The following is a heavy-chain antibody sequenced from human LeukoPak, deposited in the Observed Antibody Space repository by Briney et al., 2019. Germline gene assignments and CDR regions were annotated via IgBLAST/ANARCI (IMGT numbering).Heavy chain of an antibody. CDR2: MNPNSGNT. J-gene: IGHJ4*02. Sequence: GASVKVSCKASGYTFTGYYMHWVRQATGQGLEWMGWMNPNSGNTGYAQKFQGRVTITKNTSISTAYVELSSLRSEDTAVYYCGRHDLAAAGIDNWGQGTLVTVSS. CDR3: GRHDLAAAGIDN. V-gene: IGHV1-8*03. CDR1: GYTFTGYY. D-gene: IGHD6-13*01.